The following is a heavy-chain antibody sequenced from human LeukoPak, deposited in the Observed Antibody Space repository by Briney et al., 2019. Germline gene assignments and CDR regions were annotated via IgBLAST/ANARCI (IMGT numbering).Heavy chain of an antibody. V-gene: IGHV3-21*04. CDR1: GFIFSSFS. Sequence: TGGSLRLSCAASGFIFSSFSVNWVRQAPGKGLEWVSSISTSGGLSSVYYADSVKGRFTISRDNAKNTVYLQMSSLRVDDTAVYYCAKAASSSWPSYYYGKDVWGQGTTVTVSS. CDR2: ISTSGGLSSV. CDR3: AKAASSSWPSYYYGKDV. D-gene: IGHD6-13*01. J-gene: IGHJ6*02.